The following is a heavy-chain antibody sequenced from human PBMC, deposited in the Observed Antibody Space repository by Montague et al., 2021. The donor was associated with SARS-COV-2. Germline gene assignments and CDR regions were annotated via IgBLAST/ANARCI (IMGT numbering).Heavy chain of an antibody. CDR3: TQERGPGRTTWHYFDY. D-gene: IGHD1-14*01. J-gene: IGHJ4*02. Sequence: CAISGDSVSSHIAAWNWIRQSPSRGLEWLGRTYYRSKWYNDYAVSVRSRITIGPDTSKNQFSLQLNSVTPEDTAVYYCTQERGPGRTTWHYFDYWGQGTLATVSS. CDR2: TYYRSKWYN. V-gene: IGHV6-1*01. CDR1: GDSVSSHIAA.